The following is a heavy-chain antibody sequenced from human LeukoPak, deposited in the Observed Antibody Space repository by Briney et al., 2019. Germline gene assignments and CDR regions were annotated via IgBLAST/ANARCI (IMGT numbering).Heavy chain of an antibody. J-gene: IGHJ5*02. Sequence: KRGESLKISCKASGYKFSNYWIAWVRQVPGKGLEWMGIIYPGDSDTRYSPSFQGQVNISADKSINTAYVQWSSLKASDTAMYYCARHREGYSSNWSWFDPWGQGTLVTVSS. CDR3: ARHREGYSSNWSWFDP. V-gene: IGHV5-51*01. CDR1: GYKFSNYW. D-gene: IGHD6-13*01. CDR2: IYPGDSDT.